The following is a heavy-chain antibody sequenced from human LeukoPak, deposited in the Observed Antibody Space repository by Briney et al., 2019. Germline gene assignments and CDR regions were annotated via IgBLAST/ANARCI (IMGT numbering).Heavy chain of an antibody. Sequence: GGSLRLSCAASGFTFSNYAMSWVRQAPGRGLEWVSAISGSSGLTYYADSVRGRFTISRDNSKNTLFLQMNSLRAEDTAVYYCARRGESASYGDYRFDYWGQGTLVTVSS. J-gene: IGHJ4*02. D-gene: IGHD4-17*01. V-gene: IGHV3-23*01. CDR2: ISGSSGLT. CDR3: ARRGESASYGDYRFDY. CDR1: GFTFSNYA.